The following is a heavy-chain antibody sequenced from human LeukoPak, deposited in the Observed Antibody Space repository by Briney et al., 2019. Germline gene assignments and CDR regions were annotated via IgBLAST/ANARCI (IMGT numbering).Heavy chain of an antibody. CDR3: AAEGGGGTFDI. D-gene: IGHD4-23*01. CDR1: GFTFTSSA. Sequence: GASVKVSCKASGFTFTSSAMQWVRQARGQRLEWIGWIVIGSGNTNYAQKFQERVTITRDMSTSTAYMELSSLRSEDTAVYYCAAEGGGGTFDIWGQGTMVTVSS. V-gene: IGHV1-58*02. J-gene: IGHJ3*02. CDR2: IVIGSGNT.